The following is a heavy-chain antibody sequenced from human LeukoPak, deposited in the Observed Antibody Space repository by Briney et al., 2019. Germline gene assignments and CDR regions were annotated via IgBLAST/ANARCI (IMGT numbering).Heavy chain of an antibody. V-gene: IGHV1-2*04. CDR3: ARGAFDYGDYGKVWYFDY. Sequence: ASVKVSCKASGYTFTGYYMHWVRQAPGQGLEWMGWINPNSGGTNYAQKFQGWVTMTRDTSISTAYMELSRLRSDDTAVYYCARGAFDYGDYGKVWYFDYWGQGTLVSVSS. J-gene: IGHJ4*02. CDR2: INPNSGGT. D-gene: IGHD4-17*01. CDR1: GYTFTGYY.